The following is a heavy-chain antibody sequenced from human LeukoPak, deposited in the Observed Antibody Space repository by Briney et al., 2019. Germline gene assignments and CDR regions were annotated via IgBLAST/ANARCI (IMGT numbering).Heavy chain of an antibody. CDR1: GFTFSRYP. D-gene: IGHD3-16*01. V-gene: IGHV3-30*04. CDR3: VRDRFTDTYLDSFDV. J-gene: IGHJ3*01. CDR2: VSYEGIHK. Sequence: GRSLRLSCGGSGFTFSRYPIHWVRHIPGKGLQWVADVSYEGIHKFYADSVKGRFTISRDNSKNMVFLQMSSLRVDDSALYYCVRDRFTDTYLDSFDVWGQGVRVIVSS.